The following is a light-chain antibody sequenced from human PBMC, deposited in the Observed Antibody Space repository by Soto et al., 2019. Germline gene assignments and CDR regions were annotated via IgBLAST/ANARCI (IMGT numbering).Light chain of an antibody. V-gene: IGKV1-5*03. J-gene: IGKJ4*01. Sequence: DIQMTQSPSTLSASVGDRVTITCRGSQSISSWLAWYQQKPGKAPKLLIYKASGLESGVPSRFSGSGSGTDFTLTISSLQPDDFATYYCQQYNSYSPLTFGGGTKVDIK. CDR1: QSISSW. CDR2: KAS. CDR3: QQYNSYSPLT.